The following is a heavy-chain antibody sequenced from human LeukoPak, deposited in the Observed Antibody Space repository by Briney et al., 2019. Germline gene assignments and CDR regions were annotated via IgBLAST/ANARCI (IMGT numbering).Heavy chain of an antibody. V-gene: IGHV3-11*04. Sequence: GGSLRLSCAASGFTFSDYYMSWIRQAPGKGLEWVSNISSSGSTIYYADSVKGRFTISRDNAKNLLYLQMNSLRADDTAVYYCAELGITMIGGVWGKGTTVTISA. CDR2: ISSSGSTI. D-gene: IGHD3-10*02. J-gene: IGHJ6*04. CDR3: AELGITMIGGV. CDR1: GFTFSDYY.